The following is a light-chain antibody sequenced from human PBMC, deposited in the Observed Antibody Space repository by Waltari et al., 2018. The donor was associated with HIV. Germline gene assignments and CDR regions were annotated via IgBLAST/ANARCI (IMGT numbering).Light chain of an antibody. J-gene: IGKJ4*01. Sequence: DVVMTQSPLSLRVTPGDRASITCRSSQSLLSRYGHHSFVLYLQKPGQSQQHLIYVGSNRASGVTDRVSGSGSGTDCTRKISRVEAEDVGVYYCRQALEAPITFGGGTKVQIK. CDR2: VGS. V-gene: IGKV2-28*01. CDR3: RQALEAPIT. CDR1: QSLLSRYGHHS.